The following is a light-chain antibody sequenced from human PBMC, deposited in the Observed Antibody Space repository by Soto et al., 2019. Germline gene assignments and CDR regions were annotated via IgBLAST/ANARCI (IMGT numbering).Light chain of an antibody. Sequence: QSVLTQPASVSGSPGQSITISCTGTSSDVGGYNYVSWYQQHPGKAPKLMIYDVSNRPSGVSNRFSGSKSGNTASLTISGLHAEDEADYYCSSYTSISTLLYVFGTGTKVTVL. CDR3: SSYTSISTLLYV. J-gene: IGLJ1*01. CDR1: SSDVGGYNY. CDR2: DVS. V-gene: IGLV2-14*01.